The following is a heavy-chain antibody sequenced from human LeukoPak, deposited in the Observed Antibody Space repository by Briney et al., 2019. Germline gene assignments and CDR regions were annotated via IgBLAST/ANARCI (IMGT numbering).Heavy chain of an antibody. CDR2: ISGSGGST. CDR1: GFTFSSYA. J-gene: IGHJ4*02. Sequence: GGSLRLSCAASGFTFSSYAMGWVRQAPGKGLEWVSAISGSGGSTYYADSVKGRFTISRDNSKNTLYLQMNSLRAEDTAVYYCAKVYYYGSGSYYNDYWGQGTLVTVSS. D-gene: IGHD3-10*01. CDR3: AKVYYYGSGSYYNDY. V-gene: IGHV3-23*01.